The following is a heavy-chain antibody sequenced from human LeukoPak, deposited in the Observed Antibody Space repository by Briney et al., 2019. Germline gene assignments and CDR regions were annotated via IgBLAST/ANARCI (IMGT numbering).Heavy chain of an antibody. Sequence: ASVKVSCKASGYTFTSYDINWVRQATGQGLEWMGWMNPNSGNTGYAQKFQGRVTMTRNTSISTAYMELSSLRSEDTAVYYCARRHYYDSSGYYYAPPYYFDYWGQGTLVTVSS. CDR2: MNPNSGNT. CDR1: GYTFTSYD. V-gene: IGHV1-8*01. J-gene: IGHJ4*02. D-gene: IGHD3-22*01. CDR3: ARRHYYDSSGYYYAPPYYFDY.